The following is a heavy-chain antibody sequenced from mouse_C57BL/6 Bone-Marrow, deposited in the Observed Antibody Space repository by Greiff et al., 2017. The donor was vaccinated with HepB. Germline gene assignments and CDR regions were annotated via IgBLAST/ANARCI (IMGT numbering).Heavy chain of an antibody. CDR1: GFTFSDYG. CDR2: ISSGSSTI. CDR3: ARDTTVAPAMDY. D-gene: IGHD1-1*01. Sequence: DVQLVESGGGLVKPGGSLKLSCAASGFTFSDYGMHWVRQAPEKGLEWVAYISSGSSTIYYADTVKGRFTISRDNAKNTLFLQMTSLRSEDTAMYYCARDTTVAPAMDYWGQGTSVTVSS. J-gene: IGHJ4*01. V-gene: IGHV5-17*01.